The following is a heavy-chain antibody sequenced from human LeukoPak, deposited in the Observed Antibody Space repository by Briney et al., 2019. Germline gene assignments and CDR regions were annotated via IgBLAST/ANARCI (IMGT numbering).Heavy chain of an antibody. CDR3: ARNQQLGGHSYYYYGMDV. V-gene: IGHV3-23*01. CDR1: GFTFSSYA. J-gene: IGHJ6*02. D-gene: IGHD3-16*01. CDR2: ISGSGGST. Sequence: GGSLRLSCAASGFTFSSYAMSWVRQAPGKGLEWVSAISGSGGSTYYADSVKGRFTISRDNSKNTLYLQMNSLRAEDTAVYYCARNQQLGGHSYYYYGMDVWGQGTTVTVSS.